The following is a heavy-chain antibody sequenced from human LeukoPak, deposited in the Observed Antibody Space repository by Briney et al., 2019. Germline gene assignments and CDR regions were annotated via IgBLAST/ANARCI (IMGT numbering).Heavy chain of an antibody. J-gene: IGHJ6*02. CDR1: GYTLASYD. V-gene: IGHV1-8*01. CDR2: MKPNSGNR. Sequence: SLKVSCKASGYTLASYDANCVPQTSGQGLEYIGWMKPNSGNRGYSQKFQGRVSMTGDTSISTAYMELSSLRSEDTAVYYCARSMVRGVPAMVVWGQGTTVTVS. D-gene: IGHD3-10*01. CDR3: ARSMVRGVPAMVV.